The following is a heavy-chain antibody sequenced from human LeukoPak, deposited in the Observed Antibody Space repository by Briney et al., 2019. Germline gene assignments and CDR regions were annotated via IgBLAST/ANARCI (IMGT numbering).Heavy chain of an antibody. J-gene: IGHJ3*02. D-gene: IGHD3-22*01. V-gene: IGHV3-23*01. CDR1: GFTFSSYA. CDR2: ISGSAGST. Sequence: GGSLRLSCAASGFTFSSYAMSRVRQAPGKGLEWVSAISGSAGSTYYADSVKGRFTISRDNSKNTLYLQMNSLRAEDTAVYYCAKIAQKAPRVYYYDSSGYYKGAFDIWGQGTMATVSS. CDR3: AKIAQKAPRVYYYDSSGYYKGAFDI.